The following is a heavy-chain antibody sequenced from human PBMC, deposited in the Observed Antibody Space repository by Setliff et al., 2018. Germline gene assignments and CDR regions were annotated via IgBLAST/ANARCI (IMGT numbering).Heavy chain of an antibody. V-gene: IGHV3-7*01. CDR1: GFTFSSYW. CDR2: IKQDGSEK. D-gene: IGHD2-8*02. Sequence: PGGSLRLSCAASGFTFSSYWMSWVRQAPGKGLEWVANIKQDGSEKYYVDSVKGRFTISRDNAKNSLYLQMNSLRAEDTAVYYCARARWWPLLDHYMDVWGKGTTVTVSS. CDR3: ARARWWPLLDHYMDV. J-gene: IGHJ6*03.